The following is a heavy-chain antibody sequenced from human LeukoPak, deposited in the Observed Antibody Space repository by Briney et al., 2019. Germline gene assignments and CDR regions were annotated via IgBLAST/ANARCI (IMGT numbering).Heavy chain of an antibody. J-gene: IGHJ4*02. Sequence: GGSLRLSCAASGFIFSDHYMSWIRLAPGKGLEWVSYISTSGSTTSYADSVKGRFTISRDNAKNSLYLQMDSLRGEDTAVYYCARTARPFDFWGQGTLVTVSS. V-gene: IGHV3-11*04. CDR3: ARTARPFDF. CDR2: ISTSGSTT. CDR1: GFIFSDHY. D-gene: IGHD6-6*01.